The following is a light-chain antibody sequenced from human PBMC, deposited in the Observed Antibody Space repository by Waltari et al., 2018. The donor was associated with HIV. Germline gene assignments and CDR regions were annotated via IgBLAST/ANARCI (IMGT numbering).Light chain of an antibody. CDR3: LSWDDSLRVWV. J-gene: IGLJ3*02. V-gene: IGLV1-47*01. Sequence: SVVTQPPSASGTPGQRVTSSCSGSSSHIGSTYVYWYQQLPGTAPKLLIHRNNQRPSGVPDRFSASKSGTSASLAISGLRSEDEADYYCLSWDDSLRVWVFGGGTKVTVL. CDR2: RNN. CDR1: SSHIGSTY.